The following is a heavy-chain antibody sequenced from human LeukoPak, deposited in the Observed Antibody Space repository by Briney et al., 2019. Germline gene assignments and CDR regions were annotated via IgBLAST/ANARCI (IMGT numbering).Heavy chain of an antibody. CDR3: ARDRYYYDSSARYFDY. V-gene: IGHV4-4*07. CDR2: IHTSGST. D-gene: IGHD3-22*01. CDR1: GGSISSYY. J-gene: IGHJ4*02. Sequence: SETLSLTCTVSGGSISSYYWSWLRQPAGKGLEWIGRIHTSGSTNYSPSLKSRVTMSVDTSKNQFSLKLSSVTAADTAVYYCARDRYYYDSSARYFDYWGQGTLVTVSS.